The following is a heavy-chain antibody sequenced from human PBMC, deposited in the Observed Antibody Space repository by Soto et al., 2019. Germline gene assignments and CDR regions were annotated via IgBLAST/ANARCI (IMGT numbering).Heavy chain of an antibody. J-gene: IGHJ4*02. V-gene: IGHV2-5*02. CDR2: AYWDDDK. CDR1: GFSLNSRGVG. D-gene: IGHD3-9*01. Sequence: QITLRESGPALVKPTQTPTLTCTFSGFSLNSRGVGVGWVRQPPGKALEWLAIAYWDDDKRYRPSLRSRLSIRKDTPKNQVVLTLTNTDPVDTATYYCVHRGPLDETGMGFDFWGQGSLVTVSS. CDR3: VHRGPLDETGMGFDF.